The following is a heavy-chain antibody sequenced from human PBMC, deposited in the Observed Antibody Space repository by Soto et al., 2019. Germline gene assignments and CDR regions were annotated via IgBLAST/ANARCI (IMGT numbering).Heavy chain of an antibody. CDR1: GFTFSQNA. V-gene: IGHV3-9*01. CDR2: ISWNSVSI. J-gene: IGHJ4*02. Sequence: QLVEAGGGVVQPGRSLRVSCAASGFTFSQNAMHCVLQAPGTGLEWVSGISWNSVSIVYADSVKVRFTISRDKDNLFLYLKMNSLRAEVTALYYCAKYSYYYDSSGYNFLGQGTLVTVSS. D-gene: IGHD3-22*01. CDR3: AKYSYYYDSSGYNF.